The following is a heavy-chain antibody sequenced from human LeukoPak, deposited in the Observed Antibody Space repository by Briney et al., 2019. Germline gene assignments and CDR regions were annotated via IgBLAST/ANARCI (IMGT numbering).Heavy chain of an antibody. D-gene: IGHD2-15*01. J-gene: IGHJ5*02. CDR3: ARVGYCSGGSCYLDP. CDR1: GFTFSSYS. V-gene: IGHV3-48*04. Sequence: GGSLRLSCAASGFTFSSYSMNWVRQAPGKGLEWVSYISSSSSTIYYADSVKGRFTISRDNAKNSLYPQMNSLRAEDTAVYYCARVGYCSGGSCYLDPWGQGTLVTVSS. CDR2: ISSSSSTI.